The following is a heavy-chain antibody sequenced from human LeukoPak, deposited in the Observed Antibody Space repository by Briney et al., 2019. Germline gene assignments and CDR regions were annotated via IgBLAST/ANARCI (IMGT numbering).Heavy chain of an antibody. CDR3: ASDRRHYYDSSGHFDY. V-gene: IGHV3-48*03. J-gene: IGHJ4*02. D-gene: IGHD3-22*01. CDR2: ISSRGSTI. Sequence: PGGSLSLSCSASGFTFSSYEMNWVRQAPGKGLEWVSYISSRGSTIDYADSVKGRFTISRDNAKNSLFLQMNSLRAEDTAFYYCASDRRHYYDSSGHFDYWGQGTLVTVSS. CDR1: GFTFSSYE.